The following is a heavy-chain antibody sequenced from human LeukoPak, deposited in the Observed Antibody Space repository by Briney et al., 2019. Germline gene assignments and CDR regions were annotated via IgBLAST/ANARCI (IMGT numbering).Heavy chain of an antibody. CDR2: ISAYNGNI. CDR3: ARDKRGDAFDM. V-gene: IGHV1-18*01. J-gene: IGHJ3*02. CDR1: DYTFTTYG. Sequence: VASVKVSCKASDYTFTTYGITWVRQAPGQGLEWMGWISAYNGNINYAQKFQGRVTMTTDTSTSTAYMELRSLRSDDTAVYYCARDKRGDAFDMWGQGTMVTVSS.